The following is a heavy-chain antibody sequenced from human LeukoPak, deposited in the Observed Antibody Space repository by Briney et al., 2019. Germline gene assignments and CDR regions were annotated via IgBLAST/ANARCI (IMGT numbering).Heavy chain of an antibody. CDR3: ARILDSAWGELGY. D-gene: IGHD6-19*01. CDR1: AFIFSSYG. Sequence: GGSLRLSCAASAFIFSSYGMHWVRQAPGKGLEWVAYIQYDGSSKQYADSVRGRFSISRDSSKNVLYLQMNSLRAEDTAVYYCARILDSAWGELGYWGQGTLVTVSS. V-gene: IGHV3-30*19. J-gene: IGHJ4*02. CDR2: IQYDGSSK.